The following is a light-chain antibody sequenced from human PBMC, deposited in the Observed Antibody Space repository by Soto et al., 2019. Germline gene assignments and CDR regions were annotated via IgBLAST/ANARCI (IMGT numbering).Light chain of an antibody. CDR2: DNN. J-gene: IGLJ2*01. V-gene: IGLV1-51*01. CDR1: SSNIGNNY. CDR3: GTWDTSLSAVV. Sequence: QSVLTQPHSVSAAPGQKVTISSSGSSSNIGNNYVSWYQHLPGTAPKLLIYDNNERPSGIPDRFSGSKSGTSATLGITGLQTGDKADYYCGTWDTSLSAVVFGGGTKVTVL.